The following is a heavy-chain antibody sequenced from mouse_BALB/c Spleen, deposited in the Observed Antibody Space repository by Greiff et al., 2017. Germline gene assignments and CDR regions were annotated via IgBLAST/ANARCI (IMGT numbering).Heavy chain of an antibody. CDR1: GFTFSSFG. Sequence: EVKLVESGGGLVQPGGSRKLSCAASGFTFSSFGMHWVRQAPEKGLEWVAYISSGSSTIYYADTVKGRFTISRDNPKNTLFLQMTSLRSEDTAMYYCASPPHYYGSSSWFAYWGQGTLVTVSA. D-gene: IGHD1-1*01. V-gene: IGHV5-17*02. CDR3: ASPPHYYGSSSWFAY. J-gene: IGHJ3*01. CDR2: ISSGSSTI.